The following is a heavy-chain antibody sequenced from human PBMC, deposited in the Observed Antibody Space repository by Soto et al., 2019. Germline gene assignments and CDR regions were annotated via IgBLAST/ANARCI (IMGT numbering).Heavy chain of an antibody. J-gene: IGHJ4*02. CDR3: ARRWELGRDGGYYFDY. D-gene: IGHD1-26*01. CDR2: IYYSGST. CDR1: GGSISSSSYY. Sequence: SETLSLTCTVSGGSISSSSYYWGWIRQPPGKGLEWIGSIYYSGSTYYNPSLKSRVTISVDTSKNQFSLKLSSVTAADTAVYYCARRWELGRDGGYYFDYWGQGTLVTVSS. V-gene: IGHV4-39*01.